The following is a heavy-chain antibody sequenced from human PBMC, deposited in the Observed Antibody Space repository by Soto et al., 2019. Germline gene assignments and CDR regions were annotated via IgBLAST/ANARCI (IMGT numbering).Heavy chain of an antibody. J-gene: IGHJ4*02. CDR2: IYWNDDK. D-gene: IGHD3-9*01. CDR3: AHSLLYYDILTGYNTDY. Sequence: SGPTLVNPTQTLTLTCTFSGFSLSTSGVGVGWIRQPPGKALEWLALIYWNDDKRYSPSLKSRLTITKDTSKNQVVLTMTNMDPVDTATYYCAHSLLYYDILTGYNTDYWGQGTLVTVSS. V-gene: IGHV2-5*01. CDR1: GFSLSTSGVG.